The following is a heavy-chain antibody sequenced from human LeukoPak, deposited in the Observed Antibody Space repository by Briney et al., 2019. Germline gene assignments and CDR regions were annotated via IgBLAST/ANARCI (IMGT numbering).Heavy chain of an antibody. CDR2: INAGNGNT. CDR1: GYTFTSYA. D-gene: IGHD3-9*01. Sequence: ASVKVSCKASGYTFTSYAMHWVRQAPGQRLEWMGWINAGNGNTKYSQKFQGRVTITRDTSASTAYMELSSLRSEDTAVYYCAREILRYFDSDPEPVDYWGQGTLVTVSS. J-gene: IGHJ4*02. V-gene: IGHV1-3*01. CDR3: AREILRYFDSDPEPVDY.